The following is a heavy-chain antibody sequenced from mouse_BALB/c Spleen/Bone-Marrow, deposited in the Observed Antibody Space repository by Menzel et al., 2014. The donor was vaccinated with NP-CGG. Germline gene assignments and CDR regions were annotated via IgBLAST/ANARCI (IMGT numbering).Heavy chain of an antibody. Sequence: VMLVESGPGLVAPSQSLSITCTVSGFSLTSYGVHWVRQPPGKGLEWLGVIWAGGSTNYNSALMSRLSISKDNSKSQVFLKMNSLQTDDTAMYYCAREGSTMITTAFAYWGQGTLVTVSA. D-gene: IGHD2-4*01. CDR3: AREGSTMITTAFAY. CDR2: IWAGGST. J-gene: IGHJ3*01. V-gene: IGHV2-9*02. CDR1: GFSLTSYG.